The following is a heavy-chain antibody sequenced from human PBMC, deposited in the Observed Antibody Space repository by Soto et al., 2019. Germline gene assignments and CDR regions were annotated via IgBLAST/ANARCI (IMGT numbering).Heavy chain of an antibody. Sequence: QVQLVQSGAEVKKPGASVKVSCKASGYTFTSYGISWVRQAPGQGLEWRGWISAYNGNTNYAQKLQGRVTMTTDTSTSTAYLELRSLRSDDTAVYYGALRGITIFGVVNGMDVWGQGTTVTVSS. CDR3: ALRGITIFGVVNGMDV. V-gene: IGHV1-18*01. D-gene: IGHD3-3*01. CDR1: GYTFTSYG. CDR2: ISAYNGNT. J-gene: IGHJ6*02.